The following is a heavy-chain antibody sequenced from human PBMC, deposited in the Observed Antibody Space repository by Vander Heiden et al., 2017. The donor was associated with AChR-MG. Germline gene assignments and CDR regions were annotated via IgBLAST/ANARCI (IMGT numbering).Heavy chain of an antibody. D-gene: IGHD4-4*01. CDR3: ARVRTTVISRNWFDP. Sequence: ESGPGLVKPSQTLSLTCTVSGGSISSGGYYWSWIRQHPGKGLEWIGYIYYSGSTYYNPSLKSRVTISVDTSKNQFCLKLSSVTAADTAVYYCARVRTTVISRNWFDPWGQGTLVTVSS. J-gene: IGHJ5*02. CDR2: IYYSGST. CDR1: GGSISSGGYY. V-gene: IGHV4-31*03.